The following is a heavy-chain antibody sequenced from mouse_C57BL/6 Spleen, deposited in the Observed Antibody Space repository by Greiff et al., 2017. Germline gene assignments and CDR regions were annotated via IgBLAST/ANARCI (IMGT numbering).Heavy chain of an antibody. J-gene: IGHJ3*01. CDR3: ARSYGSSLAWFAY. CDR1: GYTFTDYY. D-gene: IGHD1-1*01. Sequence: QVQLKESGPELVKPGASVKISCKASGYTFTDYYINWVKQRPGQGLEWIGWIFPGSGSTYYNEKFKGKATLTVDKSSSTAYMLLSSLTSEDSAVYFCARSYGSSLAWFAYWGQGTLVTGSA. V-gene: IGHV1-75*01. CDR2: IFPGSGST.